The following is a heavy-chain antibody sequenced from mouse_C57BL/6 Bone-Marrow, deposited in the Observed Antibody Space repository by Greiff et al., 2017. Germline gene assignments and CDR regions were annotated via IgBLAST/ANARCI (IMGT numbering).Heavy chain of an antibody. D-gene: IGHD2-5*01. CDR1: GYTFTSYG. J-gene: IGHJ1*03. CDR3: ARFPTIVRKWYFDV. V-gene: IGHV1-81*01. Sequence: LVESGAELARPGASVKLSCKASGYTFTSYGISWVKQRTGQGLEWIGEIYPRSGNTYYNEKFKGKATLTADKSSSTAYMELRSLTSEDSAVYFCARFPTIVRKWYFDVWGTGTTVTVSS. CDR2: IYPRSGNT.